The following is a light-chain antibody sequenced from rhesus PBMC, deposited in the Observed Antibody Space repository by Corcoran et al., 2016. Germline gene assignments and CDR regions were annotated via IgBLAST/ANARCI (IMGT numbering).Light chain of an antibody. J-gene: IGKJ3*01. Sequence: DIQMPQSPSSLSASVGDRVTITCRASQGISSSFSWYRHNPVKPPKRRIYDGSGLESGVPSRFRGSGAGTEVTLTIRGLQPEDFASYYCLQYSSKPFIFGPGTKLDIK. CDR3: LQYSSKPFI. CDR2: DGS. V-gene: IGKV1-36*01. CDR1: QGISSS.